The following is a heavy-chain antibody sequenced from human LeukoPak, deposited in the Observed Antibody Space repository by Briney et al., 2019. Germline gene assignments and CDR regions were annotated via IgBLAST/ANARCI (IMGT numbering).Heavy chain of an antibody. CDR3: ASFLYYAEAFDI. CDR2: IYYSGST. CDR1: GGSISSSSYY. V-gene: IGHV4-39*01. J-gene: IGHJ3*02. D-gene: IGHD3-10*01. Sequence: SETLSLTCTVSGGSISSSSYYWGWIRQPPGKGLEWIGNIYYSGSTYYNPSLKSRVTISVDTSKNQFSLKLSSVTAADTAVYYCASFLYYAEAFDIWGQGTMVTVSS.